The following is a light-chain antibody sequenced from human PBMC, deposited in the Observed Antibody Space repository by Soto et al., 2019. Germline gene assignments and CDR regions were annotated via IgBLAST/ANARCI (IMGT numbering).Light chain of an antibody. J-gene: IGKJ4*01. CDR2: DVS. CDR1: ESVTNY. CDR3: QEGGKWRLLN. V-gene: IGKV3-11*01. Sequence: EIVLTQSPATLSLSPGERGTLSCRASESVTNYLAWYQQKPGQAPRLLVYDVSNRAIGIPARFSGSGSGTDLIFTFFSLRPEDFAVYFFQEGGKWRLLNFGGGTEGEIK.